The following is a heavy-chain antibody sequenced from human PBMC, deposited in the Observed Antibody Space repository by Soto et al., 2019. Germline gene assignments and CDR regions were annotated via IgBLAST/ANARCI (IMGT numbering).Heavy chain of an antibody. CDR1: GYTFTSYD. CDR2: MNPNSGNT. D-gene: IGHD5-12*01. V-gene: IGHV1-8*01. J-gene: IGHJ4*02. Sequence: ASVKVSCKASGYTFTSYDINWVRQATGQGLEWMGWMNPNSGNTGYAQKFQGRVTMTRNTSISTAYMELSSLRSEDTAVYYCARGQKRWLQPTLNTVDYWGQGTLVTVSS. CDR3: ARGQKRWLQPTLNTVDY.